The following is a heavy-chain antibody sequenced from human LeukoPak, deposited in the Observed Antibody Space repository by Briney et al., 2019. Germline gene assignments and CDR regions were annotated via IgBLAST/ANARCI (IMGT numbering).Heavy chain of an antibody. CDR2: IIPIFGTA. J-gene: IGHJ5*02. D-gene: IGHD3-3*01. V-gene: IGHV1-69*05. CDR3: ARYQTYYDFWSGSTTAQDNWFDP. Sequence: SVKVSCKASGGTFSSYAISWVRQAPGQGLEWMGGIIPIFGTANYAQKFQGRVTITTDESTSTAYMELSSLRSEDTAVYYCARYQTYYDFWSGSTTAQDNWFDPWGQGTLVTVSS. CDR1: GGTFSSYA.